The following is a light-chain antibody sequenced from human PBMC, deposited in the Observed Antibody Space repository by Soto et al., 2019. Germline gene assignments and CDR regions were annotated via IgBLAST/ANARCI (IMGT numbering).Light chain of an antibody. V-gene: IGLV1-47*01. J-gene: IGLJ2*01. CDR1: SSNIGSNY. Sequence: QSVLTQPPSASGTPGQRVTISCSGSSSNIGSNYVYWYQQLPGSAPKLLIYRNDQRPSGVPDRFSGSKSGTSASLAISGRRSEDEADYYCAAWDDSLSAVVFGVGTKVTVL. CDR3: AAWDDSLSAVV. CDR2: RND.